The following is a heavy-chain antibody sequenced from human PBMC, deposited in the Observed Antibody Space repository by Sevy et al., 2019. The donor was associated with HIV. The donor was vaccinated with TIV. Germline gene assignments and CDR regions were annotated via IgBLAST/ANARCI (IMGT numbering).Heavy chain of an antibody. D-gene: IGHD2-2*01. CDR1: GFTFSSYS. CDR3: AKYCSSTSCDVDRVSYYGMDV. CDR2: ISSSSSYI. V-gene: IGHV3-21*01. J-gene: IGHJ6*02. Sequence: GGSLRLSCAASGFTFSSYSMNWVRQAPGKGLEWVSSISSSSSYIYYADSVKGRFTISGDNAKNSLYLQMNSLRAEDTAVYYCAKYCSSTSCDVDRVSYYGMDVWGQGTTVTVSS.